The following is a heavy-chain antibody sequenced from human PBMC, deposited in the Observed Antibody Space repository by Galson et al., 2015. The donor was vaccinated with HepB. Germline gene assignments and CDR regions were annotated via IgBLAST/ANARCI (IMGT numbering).Heavy chain of an antibody. J-gene: IGHJ4*02. CDR1: GFTFNTYW. V-gene: IGHV3-7*01. Sequence: SLRLSCAASGFTFNTYWMSWVRQAPGKGLEWVANIKQDGSEQYYVDSVKGRFTIFKDSAKNSLYLQMNSLRAEDTAVYYCVRDRGKGDAWYFGFDYGGQGTLVTVSA. CDR2: IKQDGSEQ. CDR3: VRDRGKGDAWYFGFDY. D-gene: IGHD3-3*01.